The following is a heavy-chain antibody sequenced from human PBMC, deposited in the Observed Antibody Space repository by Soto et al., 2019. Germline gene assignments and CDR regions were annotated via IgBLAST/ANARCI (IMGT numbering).Heavy chain of an antibody. Sequence: EVQLVESGGGLVQPGRSLRLSCAASGFTFSSYSMNWVRQAPGKGLEWVSYISSISSTIYYADSVKGRFTISRDNAKNSLYLQMNSLRAEDTAVYYCARFPPFGVVPGFDYWGQGTLVTVSS. CDR1: GFTFSSYS. J-gene: IGHJ4*02. D-gene: IGHD3-3*01. CDR3: ARFPPFGVVPGFDY. CDR2: ISSISSTI. V-gene: IGHV3-48*01.